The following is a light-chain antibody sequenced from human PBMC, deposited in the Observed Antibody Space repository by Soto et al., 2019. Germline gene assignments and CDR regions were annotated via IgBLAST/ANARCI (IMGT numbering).Light chain of an antibody. Sequence: EIVLTQSTGTLTLSPGERATLSCRASKSDSSSYLAWYQQKPGQAPRLLIYGASSRATGIPDRFSGSGSGTDFPLTIRRLEPEDFAVYYCQQYGSSPRTFGQGTKVEIK. CDR1: KSDSSSY. CDR2: GAS. J-gene: IGKJ1*01. CDR3: QQYGSSPRT. V-gene: IGKV3-20*01.